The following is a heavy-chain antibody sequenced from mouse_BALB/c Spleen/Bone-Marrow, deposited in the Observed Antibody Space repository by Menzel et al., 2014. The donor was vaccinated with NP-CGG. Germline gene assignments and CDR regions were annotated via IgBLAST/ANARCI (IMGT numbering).Heavy chain of an antibody. Sequence: VKLVESGPGLVAPSRSLSITCTVSGFSLTVYGVNWVRQPPGKGLEWLGMIWGDGITDYNSAFKSRLSISKDDSKSQVFLKMNSLQTDDTAKYYCAREGNYFDYWGQGTTLTVSS. CDR1: GFSLTVYG. V-gene: IGHV2-6-7*01. J-gene: IGHJ2*01. CDR3: AREGNYFDY. CDR2: IWGDGIT.